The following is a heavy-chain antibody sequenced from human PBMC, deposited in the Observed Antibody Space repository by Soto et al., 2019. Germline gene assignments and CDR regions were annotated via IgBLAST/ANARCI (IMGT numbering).Heavy chain of an antibody. D-gene: IGHD6-19*01. Sequence: GGSLRLSCAASGFTFSSYGMHWVRQAPGKGLEWVAVISYDGSNKYYADSVKGRFTISRDNSKNTLYLQMNSLRADDTAVYYCVRVLKSIGWDNDVFDIWGQGTMVTVSS. V-gene: IGHV3-30*03. J-gene: IGHJ3*02. CDR1: GFTFSSYG. CDR2: ISYDGSNK. CDR3: VRVLKSIGWDNDVFDI.